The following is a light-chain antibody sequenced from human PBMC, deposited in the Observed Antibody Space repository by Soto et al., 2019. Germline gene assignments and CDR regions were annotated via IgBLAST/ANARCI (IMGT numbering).Light chain of an antibody. CDR2: DAS. Sequence: EIVLTQSPATLSLSPGERATLSCRASQSVSSYFAWYQQKPGQAPRLLLYDASNRATGIPARFSGSGSGTDFTLTISSLEPEDFAVYDCQQRSNWPPSITFGQGTRLEIK. V-gene: IGKV3-11*01. CDR1: QSVSSY. CDR3: QQRSNWPPSIT. J-gene: IGKJ5*01.